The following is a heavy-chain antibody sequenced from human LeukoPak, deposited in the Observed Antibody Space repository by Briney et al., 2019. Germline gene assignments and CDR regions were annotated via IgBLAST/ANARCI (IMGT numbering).Heavy chain of an antibody. V-gene: IGHV1-8*01. D-gene: IGHD3-10*01. CDR2: MNPNSGNT. J-gene: IGHJ4*02. Sequence: ASVKVSCKASGYTFTSYDINWVRQATGQGLEWMGWMNPNSGNTGYAQKFQGRVTMTRNTSISTAYMELSSLRSEDTAVCYCARGKSTYYYGSGSYIGGYWGQGTLVTVSS. CDR3: ARGKSTYYYGSGSYIGGY. CDR1: GYTFTSYD.